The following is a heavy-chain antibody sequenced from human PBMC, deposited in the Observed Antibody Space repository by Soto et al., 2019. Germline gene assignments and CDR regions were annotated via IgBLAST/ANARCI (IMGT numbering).Heavy chain of an antibody. J-gene: IGHJ6*02. Sequence: ASLKVSCKASVYTFTSYDIHCVRPAPGQRLEWMGWINAGNGNTKYSQKFQGRVTITADKSTSTAYMELSSLRSEDTAVYYCARLRYYYDSSGYPQAHSYYYYGMDVWGQGTTVNVS. V-gene: IGHV1-3*01. D-gene: IGHD3-22*01. CDR2: INAGNGNT. CDR3: ARLRYYYDSSGYPQAHSYYYYGMDV. CDR1: VYTFTSYD.